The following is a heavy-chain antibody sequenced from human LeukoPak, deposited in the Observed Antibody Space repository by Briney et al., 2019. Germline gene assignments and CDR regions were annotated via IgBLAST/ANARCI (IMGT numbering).Heavy chain of an antibody. J-gene: IGHJ3*02. CDR1: GFTFSTYW. D-gene: IGHD3-10*01. CDR2: IKQDGTEK. CDR3: ARVALSRVAFDI. V-gene: IGHV3-7*01. Sequence: GGALRLSCAASGFTFSTYWMTWVRQAPGKGLEWVANIKQDGTEKYSVDSVKGRFAISRDNAKSSLFLQMNSLRAEDSAVYYCARVALSRVAFDIWGQGTIVTVPS.